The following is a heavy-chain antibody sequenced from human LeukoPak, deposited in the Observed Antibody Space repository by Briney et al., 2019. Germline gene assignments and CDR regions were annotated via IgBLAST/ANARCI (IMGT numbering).Heavy chain of an antibody. Sequence: PGGSLRLSCAASGFTFSSYSMNWVRQAPGKGLEWVSSISSSSSYIYYADSVKGRFTISRDNAKNSLYLQMNSLRAEDTAVYYCARGHSGSYYELDYWGQGTLVTVSS. CDR1: GFTFSSYS. V-gene: IGHV3-21*01. CDR3: ARGHSGSYYELDY. D-gene: IGHD1-26*01. CDR2: ISSSSSYI. J-gene: IGHJ4*02.